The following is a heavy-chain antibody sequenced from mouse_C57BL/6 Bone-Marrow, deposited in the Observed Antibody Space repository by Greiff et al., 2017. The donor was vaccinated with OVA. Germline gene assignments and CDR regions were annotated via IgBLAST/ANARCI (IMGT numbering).Heavy chain of an antibody. V-gene: IGHV1-55*01. CDR1: GYTFTSYW. CDR2: IYPGSGST. Sequence: VQLQQSGAELVKPGASVKMSCKASGYTFTSYWITWVKQRPGQGLEWIGDIYPGSGSTNYNEKFKSKATRTVDTSSSTAYMQLSSLTSEDSAVYYCARALGAWFAYWGQGTLVTVSA. CDR3: ARALGAWFAY. J-gene: IGHJ3*01.